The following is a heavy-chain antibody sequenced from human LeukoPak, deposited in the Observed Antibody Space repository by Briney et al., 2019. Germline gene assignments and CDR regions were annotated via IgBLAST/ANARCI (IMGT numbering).Heavy chain of an antibody. CDR2: INYSGST. J-gene: IGHJ5*02. V-gene: IGHV4-39*01. D-gene: IGHD6-13*01. Sequence: PSETLSLTCTVSGGSISSSSYYWGWIRQPPGKGLEWIARINYSGSTYYYPSLKSRVTMSVDTSKNQFSLNLNSVTAADTAVYYCARSPIAAAGTRWFDPWGQGTLVTVSS. CDR1: GGSISSSSYY. CDR3: ARSPIAAAGTRWFDP.